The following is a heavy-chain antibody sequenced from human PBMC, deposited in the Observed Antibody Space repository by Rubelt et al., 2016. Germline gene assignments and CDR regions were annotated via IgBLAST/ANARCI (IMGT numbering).Heavy chain of an antibody. Sequence: EVQLVESGGGLVQPGGSLRLSCAASGFTFSSYAMSWVRQAPGKGLEWVSAISGSGGSTYYADSGKGRFTISRDNSKKTLYLQMNSLGAEDTAVYYCAKPGDYGDYMFDYWGQGTLVTVSS. CDR2: ISGSGGST. J-gene: IGHJ4*02. D-gene: IGHD4-17*01. CDR1: GFTFSSYA. V-gene: IGHV3-23*04. CDR3: AKPGDYGDYMFDY.